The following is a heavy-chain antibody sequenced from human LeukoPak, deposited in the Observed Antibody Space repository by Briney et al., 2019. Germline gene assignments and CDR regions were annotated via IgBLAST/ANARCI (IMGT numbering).Heavy chain of an antibody. CDR1: GDSISSYF. CDR2: IYSGGST. V-gene: IGHV4-4*07. CDR3: ARDFSLEWSTSNPDAFDI. Sequence: SETLSLTCTVSGDSISSYFWSWIRQPAGKGLEWIGRIYSGGSTNYNPSLKSRVTMSGDTSKNQFSLKLSSVTAADTAVYYCARDFSLEWSTSNPDAFDIWGQGTMVTVSS. J-gene: IGHJ3*02. D-gene: IGHD3-3*01.